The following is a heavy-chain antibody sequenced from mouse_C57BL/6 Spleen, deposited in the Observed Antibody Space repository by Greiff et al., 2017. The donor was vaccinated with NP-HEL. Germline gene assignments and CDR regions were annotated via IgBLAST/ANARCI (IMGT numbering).Heavy chain of an antibody. CDR1: GYTFTSYW. Sequence: QVQLQHPGAELVRPGTSVKLSCKASGYTFTSYWMHWVKQRPGQGLEWIGVIDPSDSYTNYNQKFKGKATLTVDTSSSTAYMQLSSLTSEDSAVYYCATGGLLHPFDYWGQGTTLTVSS. D-gene: IGHD2-3*01. J-gene: IGHJ2*01. CDR2: IDPSDSYT. CDR3: ATGGLLHPFDY. V-gene: IGHV1-59*01.